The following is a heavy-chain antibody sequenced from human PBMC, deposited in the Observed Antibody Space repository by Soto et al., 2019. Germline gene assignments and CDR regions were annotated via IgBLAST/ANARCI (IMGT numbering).Heavy chain of an antibody. CDR3: ARDGLRVEYSSSASWFDP. CDR1: GDSVSSNSAA. J-gene: IGHJ5*02. CDR2: TYYRSKWYN. Sequence: PSQTLSLTCAISGDSVSSNSAAWSWIRQSPSRGLEWLGRTYYRSKWYNDYAVSVKSRITINPDTSKNQFSLQLNSVTPEDTAVYYCARDGLRVEYSSSASWFDPWGQGTLVTVSS. D-gene: IGHD6-6*01. V-gene: IGHV6-1*01.